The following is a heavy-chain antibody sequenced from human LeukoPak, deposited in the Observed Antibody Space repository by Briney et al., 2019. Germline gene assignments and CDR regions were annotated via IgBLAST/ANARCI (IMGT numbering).Heavy chain of an antibody. CDR1: GGSFSGYY. D-gene: IGHD6-19*01. CDR2: INHSGST. Sequence: PSETLSLTCAVYGGSFSGYYWSWIRQPPGKGLEWIGEINHSGSTNYNPSLKSRVIISVDTSKNQFSLKLSSVTAADTAVYYCARGGWLNWFDPWGQGTLVTVSS. CDR3: ARGGWLNWFDP. V-gene: IGHV4-34*01. J-gene: IGHJ5*02.